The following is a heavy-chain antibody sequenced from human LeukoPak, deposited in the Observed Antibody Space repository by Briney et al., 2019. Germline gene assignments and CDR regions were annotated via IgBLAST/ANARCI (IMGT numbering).Heavy chain of an antibody. CDR1: GFTFSSYA. D-gene: IGHD6-13*01. CDR3: AKHNGAAAGVPYYFDS. Sequence: GGSLRLSCAASGFTFSSYAMTWVRQVPGKGLEWVSAIRGSGTGTYYADSVKGRFTISRDNSKNTLYLHMNSLRAEDTAIYYCAKHNGAAAGVPYYFDSWGQGTLVTVSS. CDR2: IRGSGTGT. J-gene: IGHJ4*02. V-gene: IGHV3-23*01.